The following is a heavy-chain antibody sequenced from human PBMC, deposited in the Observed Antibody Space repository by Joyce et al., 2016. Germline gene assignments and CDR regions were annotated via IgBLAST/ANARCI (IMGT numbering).Heavy chain of an antibody. CDR2: IYSGGDT. CDR1: GFTVSNNY. CDR3: ARVPGFH. J-gene: IGHJ4*02. V-gene: IGHV3-53*01. Sequence: EVQLVESGGGLIQPGGSLRLSCAASGFTVSNNYMTRVRQAQGKGREWVSFIYSGGDTYYADSVKGRFTISRDKNTLYLQMNSLRVEDTAVYYCARVPGFHWGQGTLVTVSS.